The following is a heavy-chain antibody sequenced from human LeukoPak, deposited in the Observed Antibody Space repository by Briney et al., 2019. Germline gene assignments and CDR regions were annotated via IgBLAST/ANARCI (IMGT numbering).Heavy chain of an antibody. CDR3: SRAPHHSNHRPYYYGNDV. J-gene: IGHJ6*02. V-gene: IGHV3-11*06. Sequence: GGSLRLSCAASGFTFSDYYMSWIRQAPGKGLEWVSYISSSSSYTNYADSVKGRFTISRDNAKNSLYLQMNSLRAEDTAVYYCSRAPHHSNHRPYYYGNDVWGPGTNVTVS. CDR1: GFTFSDYY. CDR2: ISSSSSYT. D-gene: IGHD4-11*01.